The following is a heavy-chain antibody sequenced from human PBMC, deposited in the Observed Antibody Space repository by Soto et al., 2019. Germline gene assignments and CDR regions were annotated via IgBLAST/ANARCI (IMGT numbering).Heavy chain of an antibody. CDR2: ISGSGGST. D-gene: IGHD2-8*01. J-gene: IGHJ6*03. Sequence: EVQLLESGGGLVQPGGSLRLSCAASGFTFSSYAMSWVRQAPGKGLEWVSAISGSGGSTYYADSVKGRFTISRDNSKNTLYLQMNSLRAEDTAVYYCAKDREAASTNGVCYPDYYYMDVWGKGTTVTVSS. CDR3: AKDREAASTNGVCYPDYYYMDV. CDR1: GFTFSSYA. V-gene: IGHV3-23*01.